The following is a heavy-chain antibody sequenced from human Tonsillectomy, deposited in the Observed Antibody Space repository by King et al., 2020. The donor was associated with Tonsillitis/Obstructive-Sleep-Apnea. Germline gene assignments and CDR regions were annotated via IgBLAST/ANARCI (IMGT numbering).Heavy chain of an antibody. Sequence: VQLVESGGGLVQPGGSLRLSCAASGFTFSSYEMNWVRQAPGKGLEWVSYIRSSGSTIYYADSVKGRFTISRDNAKNSLYLQMNSLRAEDTAVYYCEGSDFWSGYFDYWGQGTLVTVSS. J-gene: IGHJ4*02. D-gene: IGHD3-3*01. CDR1: GFTFSSYE. V-gene: IGHV3-48*03. CDR3: EGSDFWSGYFDY. CDR2: IRSSGSTI.